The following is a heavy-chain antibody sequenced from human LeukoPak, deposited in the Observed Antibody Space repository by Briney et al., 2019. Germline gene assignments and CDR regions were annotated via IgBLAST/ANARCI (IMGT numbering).Heavy chain of an antibody. CDR1: GFTFSSYA. CDR2: ISSSSSYI. CDR3: ARDRPVR. Sequence: GGSLRLSCAASGFTFSSYAMSWVRRAPGKGLEWVSSISSSSSYIYYADSVKGRFTIPRDNAKNSLYLQMNSLRAEDTAVYYCARDRPVRWGQGTLVTVSS. J-gene: IGHJ4*02. V-gene: IGHV3-21*01. D-gene: IGHD2-2*01.